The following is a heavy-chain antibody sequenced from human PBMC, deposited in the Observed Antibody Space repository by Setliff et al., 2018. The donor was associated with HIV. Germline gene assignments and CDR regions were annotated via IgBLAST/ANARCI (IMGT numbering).Heavy chain of an antibody. J-gene: IGHJ4*02. D-gene: IGHD4-17*01. CDR3: AKEAPYGDYGSYFDY. CDR1: GFTFSNAW. V-gene: IGHV3-21*04. Sequence: PGGSLRLSCAASGFTFSNAWMNWVRQAPGKGLEWVSSISSSSSYIYYADSVKGRFTISRDNAKNSLYLQMNSLRAEDMALYYCAKEAPYGDYGSYFDYWGQGTLVTVSS. CDR2: ISSSSSYI.